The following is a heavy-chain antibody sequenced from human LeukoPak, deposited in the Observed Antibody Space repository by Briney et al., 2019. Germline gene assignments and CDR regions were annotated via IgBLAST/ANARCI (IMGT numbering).Heavy chain of an antibody. CDR3: TRDITDSSGITWFDP. Sequence: GGSLRLSCAASGFTFSTSGMHWVRQGPGKGLEWVAVISHDVSFKYYADSVKGRFTISRDNSKNTLFLQMNSLRAEDTAVYYCTRDITDSSGITWFDPWGQGTLVTVSS. V-gene: IGHV3-33*01. D-gene: IGHD3-22*01. J-gene: IGHJ5*02. CDR2: ISHDVSFK. CDR1: GFTFSTSG.